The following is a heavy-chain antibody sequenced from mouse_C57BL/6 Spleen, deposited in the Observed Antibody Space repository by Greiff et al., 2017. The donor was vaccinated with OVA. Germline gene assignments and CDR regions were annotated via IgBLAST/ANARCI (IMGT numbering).Heavy chain of an antibody. V-gene: IGHV5-9-1*02. CDR3: TRVITTVVATRYWYFDV. J-gene: IGHJ1*03. Sequence: EVQWVESGEGLVKPGGSLKLSCAASGFTFSSYAMSWVRQTPEKRLEWVAYISSGGDYIYYADTVKGRFTISRDNARNTLYLQMSSLKSEDTAMYYCTRVITTVVATRYWYFDVWGTGTTVTVSS. D-gene: IGHD1-1*01. CDR2: ISSGGDYI. CDR1: GFTFSSYA.